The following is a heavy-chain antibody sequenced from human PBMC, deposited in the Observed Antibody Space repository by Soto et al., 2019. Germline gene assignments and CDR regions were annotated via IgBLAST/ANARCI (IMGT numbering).Heavy chain of an antibody. CDR1: GYTFTSYA. J-gene: IGHJ4*02. CDR3: ARSIVVVTAADY. CDR2: INAGNGNT. D-gene: IGHD2-21*02. Sequence: QVQLVQSGAEVKKPGASVKVSCKASGYTFTSYAMHWVRQAPGQRLEWMGWINAGNGNTKYSQKLQGRVTITRDAAASTGYMELSSLRSEDTAVYYCARSIVVVTAADYWGQGTLVTVSS. V-gene: IGHV1-3*01.